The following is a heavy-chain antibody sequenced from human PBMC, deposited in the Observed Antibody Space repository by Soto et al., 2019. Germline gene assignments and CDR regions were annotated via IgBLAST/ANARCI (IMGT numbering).Heavy chain of an antibody. CDR3: AQDAHEAASSDV. CDR1: GYAFASYG. J-gene: IGHJ3*01. D-gene: IGHD2-15*01. V-gene: IGHV1-18*01. CDR2: MSTYNENR. Sequence: GASVKVSCKASGYAFASYGINWVRRAPGRGGEWVRWMSTYNENRDFAQNFQSRGTMTMDTSKSTAYLDLGSVRSDDTAVYYCAQDAHEAASSDVWGQGTMVTVSS.